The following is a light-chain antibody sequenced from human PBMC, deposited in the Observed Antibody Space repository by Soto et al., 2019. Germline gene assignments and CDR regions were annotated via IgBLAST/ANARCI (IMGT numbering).Light chain of an antibody. Sequence: IVLTQSPGTLSLSPGEGATLSCRASQSVRANYLAWYQQKSGQAPKLLIYDASTRATGLPDRFSGSGSGTDFTLTINKVEPEDSAVYYCFQYHVSPYSFGQGTKLEI. CDR2: DAS. V-gene: IGKV3D-20*02. CDR1: QSVRANY. CDR3: FQYHVSPYS. J-gene: IGKJ2*01.